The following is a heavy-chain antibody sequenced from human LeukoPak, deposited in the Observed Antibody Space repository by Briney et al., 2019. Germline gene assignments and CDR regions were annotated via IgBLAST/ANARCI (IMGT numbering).Heavy chain of an antibody. CDR1: GFTFTSSA. CDR3: AAAPSAYDAFDI. V-gene: IGHV1-58*02. Sequence: ASVKVSCKASGFTFTSSAMQWVRQARGQRLEWIGWIVVGSGNTSYAQKFQERVTITRDMSTSTAYMELSSLRSEDTAVYYCAAAPSAYDAFDIWGQGTMVTVSS. J-gene: IGHJ3*02. CDR2: IVVGSGNT.